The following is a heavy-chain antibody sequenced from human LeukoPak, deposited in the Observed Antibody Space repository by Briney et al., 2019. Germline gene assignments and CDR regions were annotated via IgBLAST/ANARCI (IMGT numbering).Heavy chain of an antibody. CDR3: AREGVSGSGSYSHYYYYGMDV. Sequence: GSLRLSCAASGFTFSSYEMNWVRQAPGKGLEWVSYISSSGSIIYYADSVKGRFTISRDDAKNSLYLQMNSLRAEDTAVYYCAREGVSGSGSYSHYYYYGMDVWGQGTTVTVSS. CDR1: GFTFSSYE. J-gene: IGHJ6*02. V-gene: IGHV3-48*03. CDR2: ISSSGSII. D-gene: IGHD3-10*01.